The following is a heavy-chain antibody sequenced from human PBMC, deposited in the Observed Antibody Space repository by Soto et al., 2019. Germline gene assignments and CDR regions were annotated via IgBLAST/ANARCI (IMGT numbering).Heavy chain of an antibody. J-gene: IGHJ4*02. Sequence: GESLKISCAASGFTFNSYGMHWVRQAPGKGLEWVAVIWYDGSNKYYADSVKGRFTISRDNSKNTLYLQMNSLRAEDTAVYYCARGFSEWELIEVGYWGQGTLVTVSS. V-gene: IGHV3-33*01. CDR2: IWYDGSNK. CDR1: GFTFNSYG. CDR3: ARGFSEWELIEVGY. D-gene: IGHD1-26*01.